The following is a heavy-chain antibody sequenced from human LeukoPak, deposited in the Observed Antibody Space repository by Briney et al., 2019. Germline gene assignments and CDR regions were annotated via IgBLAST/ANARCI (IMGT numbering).Heavy chain of an antibody. D-gene: IGHD5-18*01. CDR1: GGSISSSSYY. CDR3: ARRRRGYSDY. J-gene: IGHJ4*02. CDR2: IYYSGIT. V-gene: IGHV4-39*01. Sequence: SETLSLXCTVSGGSISSSSYYWGWSRQPPGKGLEWIGSIYYSGITYYNPSLKSRVTISVDTSKNQFSLKLSSVTAADTAVYYCARRRRGYSDYWGQGTLVTVSS.